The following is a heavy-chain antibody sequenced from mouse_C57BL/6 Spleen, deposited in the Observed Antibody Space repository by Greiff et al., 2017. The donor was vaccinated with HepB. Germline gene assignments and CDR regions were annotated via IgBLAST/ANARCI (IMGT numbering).Heavy chain of an antibody. CDR2: IYPGDGDT. CDR3: ARLRGYEAVAY. V-gene: IGHV1-80*01. D-gene: IGHD2-10*02. CDR1: GYAFSSYW. J-gene: IGHJ3*01. Sequence: VQLVESGAELVKPGASVKISCKASGYAFSSYWMNWVKQRPGKGLEWIGQIYPGDGDTNYNGKFKGKATLTADKSSSTAYMQLSSLTSEDSAVYFCARLRGYEAVAYWGQGTLVTVSA.